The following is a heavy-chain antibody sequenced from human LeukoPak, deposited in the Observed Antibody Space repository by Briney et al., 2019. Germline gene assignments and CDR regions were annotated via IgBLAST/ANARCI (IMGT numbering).Heavy chain of an antibody. D-gene: IGHD2-15*01. Sequence: PGGSLRLSCAASGFTFSSYPMTWVRQAPGKGLEWVSSISGGSERIYYADSVKGRFTISRDNSKNMLYLRMNSLRAEDMAVYYCTRGYYYFDYWGQGTLVTVSS. V-gene: IGHV3-23*01. CDR1: GFTFSSYP. J-gene: IGHJ4*02. CDR2: ISGGSERI. CDR3: TRGYYYFDY.